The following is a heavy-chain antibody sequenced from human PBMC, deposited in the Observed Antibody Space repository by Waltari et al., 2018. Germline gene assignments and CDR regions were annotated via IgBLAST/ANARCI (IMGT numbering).Heavy chain of an antibody. CDR1: GGAFSGYY. J-gene: IGHJ4*02. D-gene: IGHD7-27*01. V-gene: IGHV4-34*01. CDR2: INHSGST. CDR3: ARGSRTLGRGFDY. Sequence: QVQLQQWGAGLLKPSETLSLTCAVYGGAFSGYYWSGIRQPPGKGLEWIWEINHSGSTNYTPSLKSRVTISVDTSKNQFSLKLSSVTAADPAVYYCARGSRTLGRGFDYWGQGTLVTVSS.